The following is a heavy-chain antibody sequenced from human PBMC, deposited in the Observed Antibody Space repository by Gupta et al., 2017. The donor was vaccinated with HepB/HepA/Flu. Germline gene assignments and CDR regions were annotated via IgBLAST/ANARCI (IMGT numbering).Heavy chain of an antibody. J-gene: IGHJ4*02. CDR2: ISGSGGST. V-gene: IGHV3-23*01. CDR1: GSPSSSHP. CDR3: AKVPTVLRYFDWSGEPYYFDY. Sequence: EVQVLDSGGGLVQPGGARRLCCAASGSPSSSHPMNCVRQAPGKGLQWVPAISGSGGSTYYAEPVKGRFTISRDNSKNTLYLQMNSLRAEDTAVYYCAKVPTVLRYFDWSGEPYYFDYWGQGTLVTVSS. D-gene: IGHD3-9*01.